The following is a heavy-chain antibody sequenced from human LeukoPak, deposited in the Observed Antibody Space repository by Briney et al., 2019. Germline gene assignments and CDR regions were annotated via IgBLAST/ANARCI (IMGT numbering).Heavy chain of an antibody. CDR1: GFTFSSYA. D-gene: IGHD3-22*01. V-gene: IGHV3-30*04. J-gene: IGHJ4*02. CDR2: ISYDGRNK. CDR3: AKDQEWVTMID. Sequence: GGSLRLSCAASGFTFSSYAMHWVRQAPGKGLEWVAVISYDGRNKYYADSVKGRFTISRDNSKNTLYLQMNSLRAEDTAVCYCAKDQEWVTMIDWGQGTLVTVSS.